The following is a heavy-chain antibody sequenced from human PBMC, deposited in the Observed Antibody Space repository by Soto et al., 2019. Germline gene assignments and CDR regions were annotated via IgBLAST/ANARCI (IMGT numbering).Heavy chain of an antibody. CDR3: AKETGTQGTYYYYYGMDV. CDR1: GFTFDDYT. D-gene: IGHD6-13*01. CDR2: ISWDGGST. J-gene: IGHJ6*02. Sequence: RLSCAASGFTFDDYTMHWVRQAPGKGLEWVSLISWDGGSTYYADSVKGRFTISRDNSKNSLYLQMNSLRTEDTALYYCAKETGTQGTYYYYYGMDVWGQGTTVTVSS. V-gene: IGHV3-43*01.